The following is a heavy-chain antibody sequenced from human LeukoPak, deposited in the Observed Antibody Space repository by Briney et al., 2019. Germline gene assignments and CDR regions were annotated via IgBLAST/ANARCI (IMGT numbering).Heavy chain of an antibody. Sequence: GALRLSCAASGFTVSSNYMSWVRQAPGKGLEWVSVIYSGGSTYYADSVKGRFTISRDNSKNTLYLQMNSLRAEDTAVYYCAGLGLVYSSGIDYWGQGTLVTVSS. D-gene: IGHD6-19*01. CDR3: AGLGLVYSSGIDY. CDR2: IYSGGST. J-gene: IGHJ4*02. CDR1: GFTVSSNY. V-gene: IGHV3-53*01.